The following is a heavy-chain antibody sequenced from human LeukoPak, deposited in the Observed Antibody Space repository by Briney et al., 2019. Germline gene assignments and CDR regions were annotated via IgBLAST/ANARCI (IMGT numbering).Heavy chain of an antibody. CDR3: AKDPRITMVRGVPPDY. J-gene: IGHJ4*02. Sequence: GGSLRLSCAASGFTFSSYGMHWVRQAPGKGLEWVAFIRYDGSNKYYADSVKGRFTISRDNSKNTLYLQMNSLRAEDTAVYYCAKDPRITMVRGVPPDYWGQGTLVTVSS. CDR1: GFTFSSYG. CDR2: IRYDGSNK. V-gene: IGHV3-30*02. D-gene: IGHD3-10*01.